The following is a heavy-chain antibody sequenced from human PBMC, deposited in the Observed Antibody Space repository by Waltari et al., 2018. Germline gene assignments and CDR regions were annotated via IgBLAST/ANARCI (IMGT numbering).Heavy chain of an antibody. CDR3: ARVAGSGYFDS. J-gene: IGHJ4*02. Sequence: EVQLVESGGGLVQPGGFLRLSCAVSGFIVSDYSMHWVRQTAGKGLEYVSAISDKGGDTYYADSVKGRLTISRDTSKNTLYLQMGSLRPEDMAVYYCARVAGSGYFDSWGQGTLVTVSS. V-gene: IGHV3-64*07. D-gene: IGHD3-9*01. CDR2: ISDKGGDT. CDR1: GFIVSDYS.